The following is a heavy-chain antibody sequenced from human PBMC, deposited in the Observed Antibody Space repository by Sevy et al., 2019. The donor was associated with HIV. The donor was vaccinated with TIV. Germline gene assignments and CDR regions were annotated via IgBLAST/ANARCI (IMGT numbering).Heavy chain of an antibody. CDR1: GYSFNMYG. V-gene: IGHV1-18*01. Sequence: ASVKVSCKTSGYSFNMYGISWVRQAPGQGLEWMGWMSAYTGDTDYRQMFRGRVTMTTDASTNTAYMELRRLTSDDTAVYYCARHWPQGVVIIPGSGYHYGADFWGQGTMVTVSS. D-gene: IGHD3-3*01. CDR2: MSAYTGDT. J-gene: IGHJ6*02. CDR3: ARHWPQGVVIIPGSGYHYGADF.